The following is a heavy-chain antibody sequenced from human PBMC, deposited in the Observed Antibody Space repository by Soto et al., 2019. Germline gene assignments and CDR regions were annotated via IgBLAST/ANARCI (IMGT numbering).Heavy chain of an antibody. J-gene: IGHJ6*02. CDR3: ARGSRRAARSHYYGMDV. CDR1: GGSISSYY. Sequence: SETLSLTCTVSGGSISSYYWSWIRQPPGKGLEWIGYIYYSGSTNYNPSLKSRVTISVDTSKNQFSLKLSSVTAADTAVYYCARGSRRAARSHYYGMDVWGQGTTVTVSS. CDR2: IYYSGST. V-gene: IGHV4-59*01. D-gene: IGHD6-6*01.